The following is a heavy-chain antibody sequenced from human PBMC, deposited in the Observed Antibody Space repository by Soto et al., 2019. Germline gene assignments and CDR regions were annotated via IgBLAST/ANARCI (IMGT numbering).Heavy chain of an antibody. D-gene: IGHD5-18*01. CDR2: ISGYNGNT. CDR1: GYTFTSYG. V-gene: IGHV1-18*01. CDR3: ARGSRTRGYSYDS. Sequence: QVQLVQSGGEVKKPGASVKVSCKASGYTFTSYGISWVRQAPGQGLERMGWISGYNGNTDYARRVQGRLTMTPDTSTSTAFMELRSLRVDDTAVYYCARGSRTRGYSYDSWGQGTLVTVSS. J-gene: IGHJ4*02.